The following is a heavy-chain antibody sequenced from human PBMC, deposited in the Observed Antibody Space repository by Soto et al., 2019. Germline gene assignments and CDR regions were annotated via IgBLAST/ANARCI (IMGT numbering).Heavy chain of an antibody. CDR3: ARRASGWFFDY. CDR1: GFTFSSNA. V-gene: IGHV3-23*01. D-gene: IGHD6-19*01. CDR2: ISGSGGST. J-gene: IGHJ4*02. Sequence: EVQLLESGGGLVQPGGSLRLSCEASGFTFSSNAMSWVRKAPGKGLEWVSVISGSGGSTYYADSVKGRFTISRDNSKNTLYLQMNSLRAEDTAVYYCARRASGWFFDYWGQGTLVTVSS.